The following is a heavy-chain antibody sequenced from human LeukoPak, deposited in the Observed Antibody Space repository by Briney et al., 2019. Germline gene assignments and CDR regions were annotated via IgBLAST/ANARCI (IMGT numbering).Heavy chain of an antibody. V-gene: IGHV1-24*01. CDR1: GYALTDLA. CDR2: YDPEDEEV. Sequence: ASVKVSCKVPGYALTDLAIHWVRQAPAQGLQWMVGYDPEDEEVVYAQTFQGRLTMTEDTSTDTAYMELAGLTSEHTAIYYCATATDYEHSSGYSFDPWGQGTLVTVSS. CDR3: ATATDYEHSSGYSFDP. D-gene: IGHD3-22*01. J-gene: IGHJ5*02.